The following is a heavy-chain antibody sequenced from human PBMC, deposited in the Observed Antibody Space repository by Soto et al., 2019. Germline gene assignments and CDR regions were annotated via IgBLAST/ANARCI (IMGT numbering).Heavy chain of an antibody. CDR2: IYYSGRT. CDR1: GGSISSGGYY. D-gene: IGHD6-6*01. Sequence: QVQLQESGPGLVKPSQTLSLTCTFSGGSISSGGYYWSWIRQHPVKGLEWIGYIYYSGRTYYNPSLHSRVSIAVDTTYNQFSLKLTSVTAADTSVYYCARGSFSSSSSCFDPWGRGTLVTVSS. J-gene: IGHJ5*02. V-gene: IGHV4-31*03. CDR3: ARGSFSSSSSCFDP.